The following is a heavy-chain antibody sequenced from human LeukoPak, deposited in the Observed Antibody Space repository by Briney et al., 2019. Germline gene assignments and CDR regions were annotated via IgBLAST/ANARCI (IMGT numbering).Heavy chain of an antibody. Sequence: PSQTLSLTCTVSGGSISSGSYYWSWIRQPAGKGLEWIGHIYTSGSTSSNPSLRSRVTISIETSKNQFSLKLSSVTAADTAVYYCARLDFQYSYGYEGGYYFDYWGQGTLVTVSS. J-gene: IGHJ4*02. CDR3: ARLDFQYSYGYEGGYYFDY. CDR2: IYTSGST. D-gene: IGHD5-18*01. CDR1: GGSISSGSYY. V-gene: IGHV4-61*09.